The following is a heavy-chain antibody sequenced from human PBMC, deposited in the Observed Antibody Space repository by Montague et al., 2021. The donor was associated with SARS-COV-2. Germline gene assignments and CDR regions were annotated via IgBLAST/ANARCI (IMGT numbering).Heavy chain of an antibody. CDR1: GEPISGFY. Sequence: SETLSLTCTVSGEPISGFYWNWIRQSSGEGLEWIGRIYTTGSTNXNPSLKSRVTMSVDTSKNQFSLKLTSVTAADTAVYYCARVDSSGWYGYYYYGMGVWGQGTTVTVSS. CDR3: ARVDSSGWYGYYYYGMGV. V-gene: IGHV4-4*07. J-gene: IGHJ6*02. CDR2: IYTTGST. D-gene: IGHD6-19*01.